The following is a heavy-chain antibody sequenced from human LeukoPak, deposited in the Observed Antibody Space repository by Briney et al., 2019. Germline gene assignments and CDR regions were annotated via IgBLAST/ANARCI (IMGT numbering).Heavy chain of an antibody. J-gene: IGHJ4*02. CDR2: IKQDGSEK. CDR1: GFTFSSYW. V-gene: IGHV3-7*01. Sequence: GGSLRLSCAASGFTFSSYWMSWVRQAPGKGLEWVANIKQDGSEKYYVDSVKGRLTISRDNAKNSLYLQMNSLRAEDTAVYYCARDSSGWYGHPKNEDYWGQGTLVTVSS. D-gene: IGHD6-19*01. CDR3: ARDSSGWYGHPKNEDY.